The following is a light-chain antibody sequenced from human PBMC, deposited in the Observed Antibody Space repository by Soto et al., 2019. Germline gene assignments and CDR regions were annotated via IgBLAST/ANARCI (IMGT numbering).Light chain of an antibody. CDR1: SSDVGGYKY. J-gene: IGLJ3*02. Sequence: QSALTQPASVSGSPGQSITISCTGTSSDVGGYKYVSWYQQHPGKAPKLMVYEVSNRPSGVSNRFSCSKSGNTASLTISGRRAEDEADYYCSSYTSSSTLVFGGGTKVTVL. CDR2: EVS. CDR3: SSYTSSSTLV. V-gene: IGLV2-14*01.